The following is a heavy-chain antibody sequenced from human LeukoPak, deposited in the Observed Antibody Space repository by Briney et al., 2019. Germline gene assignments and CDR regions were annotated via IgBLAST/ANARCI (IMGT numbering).Heavy chain of an antibody. J-gene: IGHJ4*02. V-gene: IGHV3-30*18. Sequence: DPGGSLRLSCAASGFTFSSYGMPWVRQAPGKGLEWVAVISYDGSNKYYADSVKGRFTISRDNSKNTLYLQMNSLRAEDTAVYCCAKGVTYSSGWYVGGVDYWGQGTLVTVSS. CDR3: AKGVTYSSGWYVGGVDY. D-gene: IGHD6-19*01. CDR2: ISYDGSNK. CDR1: GFTFSSYG.